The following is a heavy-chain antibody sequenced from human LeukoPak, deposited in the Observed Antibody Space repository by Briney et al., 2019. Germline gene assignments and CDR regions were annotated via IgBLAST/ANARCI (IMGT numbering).Heavy chain of an antibody. V-gene: IGHV4-59*12. CDR2: IYYSGST. CDR1: GGSISSYY. D-gene: IGHD6-19*01. J-gene: IGHJ4*02. Sequence: SETLSLTCTVSGGSISSYYWSWIRQPPGKGLEWIGYIYYSGSTNYNPSLKSRVTISVDTSKNQFSLKLSPVTAADTAVYYCLGWGSGWSRPDYWGQGTLVTVSS. CDR3: LGWGSGWSRPDY.